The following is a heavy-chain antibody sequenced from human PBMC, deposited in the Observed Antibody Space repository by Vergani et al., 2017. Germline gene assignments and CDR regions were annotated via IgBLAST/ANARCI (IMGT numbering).Heavy chain of an antibody. V-gene: IGHV2-70*04. J-gene: IGHJ4*02. CDR3: ARHYYSSGWYDY. D-gene: IGHD6-19*01. Sequence: QVTLKESGPALVKPTQTLTLTCTFSGFSLSTSGMRVSWIRQPPGKALEWLARIDWDDDKFYSTSLKTRLTISKDTSKNQVVLTMTNMDPVDTATYYCARHYYSSGWYDYWGQGTLVTVSP. CDR2: IDWDDDK. CDR1: GFSLSTSGMR.